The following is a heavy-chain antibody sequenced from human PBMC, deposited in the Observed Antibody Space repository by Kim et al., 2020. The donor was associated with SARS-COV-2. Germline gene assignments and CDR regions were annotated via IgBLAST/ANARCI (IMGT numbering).Heavy chain of an antibody. CDR2: ISSYSNYI. CDR1: GFMFSAYR. V-gene: IGHV3-21*01. D-gene: IGHD3-16*01. CDR3: VTDWRASVWGS. Sequence: GGSLRLSCVASGFMFSAYRMDWVRQAPGKGPEWVSSISSYSNYIYYADSVKGRFTISRDNAKNSVFLQMNSLRAEDTAVYYCVTDWRASVWGSWGQGTLGTVSS. J-gene: IGHJ5*02.